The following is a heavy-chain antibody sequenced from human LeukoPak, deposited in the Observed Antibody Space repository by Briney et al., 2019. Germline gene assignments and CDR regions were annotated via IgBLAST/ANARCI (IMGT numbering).Heavy chain of an antibody. CDR1: GFTFSSYG. CDR3: AKDATSVAGTLYYYYGMDV. J-gene: IGHJ6*02. CDR2: ISYDGSNK. D-gene: IGHD6-19*01. Sequence: GRSLTLSCAASGFTFSSYGMHWLRQAPGKGLEWVADISYDGSNKYYADSVKGRFTISRDKFKTTLYLQMNRLRAEDTAVYDCAKDATSVAGTLYYYYGMDVWGQGTTVTVSS. V-gene: IGHV3-30*18.